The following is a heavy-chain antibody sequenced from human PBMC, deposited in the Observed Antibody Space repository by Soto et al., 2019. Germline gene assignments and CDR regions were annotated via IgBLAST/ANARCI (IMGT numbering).Heavy chain of an antibody. Sequence: QVPLQQWGAGLLKPSETLSLTCGVYGGSFSPYYWSWIRQPPGKGLEWIGEITHSGSTNYNPSLKSRVTISVDTSKNQFSLKFTSVTAADTAVYYCARGGKSVMFMQGYYFDYWGQGTLVTVSS. CDR3: ARGGKSVMFMQGYYFDY. CDR1: GGSFSPYY. J-gene: IGHJ4*02. V-gene: IGHV4-34*02. D-gene: IGHD3-10*02. CDR2: ITHSGST.